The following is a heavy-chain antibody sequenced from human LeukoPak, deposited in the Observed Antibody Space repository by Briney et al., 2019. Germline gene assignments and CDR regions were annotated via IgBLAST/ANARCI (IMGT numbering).Heavy chain of an antibody. Sequence: GGSLRLSCAASGFTFSSYGMHWVRQAPGKGLEWVAVISYDGSNKYYADSVKGRFTISRDNSKNTLYLQMNSLRAEDTAVYYCAKVSGGYPHDAFDIWGQGTMVTVSS. V-gene: IGHV3-30*18. CDR1: GFTFSSYG. CDR2: ISYDGSNK. D-gene: IGHD3-22*01. J-gene: IGHJ3*02. CDR3: AKVSGGYPHDAFDI.